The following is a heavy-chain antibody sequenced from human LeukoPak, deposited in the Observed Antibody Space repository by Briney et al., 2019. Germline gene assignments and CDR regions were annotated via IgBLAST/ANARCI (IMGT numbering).Heavy chain of an antibody. CDR3: ARVIPEQGYMDV. CDR2: IYYSGST. D-gene: IGHD3-16*01. Sequence: SETLSLTCTVSGGSISSHYWSWIRQPPGKGLEWIGYIYYSGSTNYNPSLKSRVTISVDTSKNQFSLKLSSVTAADTAVYYCARVIPEQGYMDVWGKGTTVTVSS. V-gene: IGHV4-59*11. J-gene: IGHJ6*03. CDR1: GGSISSHY.